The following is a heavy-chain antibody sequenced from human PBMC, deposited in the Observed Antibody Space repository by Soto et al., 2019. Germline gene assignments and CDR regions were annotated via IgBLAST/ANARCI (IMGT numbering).Heavy chain of an antibody. CDR2: ANPLSGNT. J-gene: IGHJ4*02. CDR1: GYTFTSYD. V-gene: IGHV1-8*01. CDR3: ARGNARAWYDY. D-gene: IGHD6-19*01. Sequence: QVQLVQSGAEVKKPGASVKVSCKASGYTFTSYDIHWVRQATGQGLEWMGWANPLSGNTGYIQKFQGRVTMTRDTSISTAYMELSSLGSEDTAVYYCARGNARAWYDYWGQGTLVTVSS.